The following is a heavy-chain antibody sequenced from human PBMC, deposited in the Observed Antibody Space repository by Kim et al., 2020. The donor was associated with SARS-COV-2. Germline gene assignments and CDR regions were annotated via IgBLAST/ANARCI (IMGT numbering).Heavy chain of an antibody. Sequence: TISNPSLKSRVTISVDPSKNQFSLKLSSVTAADTAVYYCARRGSGWLFDYWGQGTLVTVSS. CDR2: T. J-gene: IGHJ4*02. CDR3: ARRGSGWLFDY. D-gene: IGHD6-19*01. V-gene: IGHV4-34*01.